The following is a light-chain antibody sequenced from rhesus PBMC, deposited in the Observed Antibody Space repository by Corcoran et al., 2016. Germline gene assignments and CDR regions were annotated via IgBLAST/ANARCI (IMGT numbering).Light chain of an antibody. V-gene: IGLV2S7*01. Sequence: QSAPTQPPSVSGSPGLSVTISCTATSSDIGGYNYVSWYQQHPGKAPKLMIYGVSNRPSGVSDRFSGSKSGNTASLPISGLQAEDEADYYCCSYTTSSTYIFGAGTRLTVL. CDR3: CSYTTSSTYI. J-gene: IGLJ1*01. CDR2: GVS. CDR1: SSDIGGYNY.